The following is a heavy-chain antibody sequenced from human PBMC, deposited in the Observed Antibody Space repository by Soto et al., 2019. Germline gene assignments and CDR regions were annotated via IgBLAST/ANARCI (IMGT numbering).Heavy chain of an antibody. D-gene: IGHD5-18*01. J-gene: IGHJ4*02. Sequence: QVQLVQSGAEVKKPGSSVKVSCKASGGTFSSYAISWVRQAPGQGLEWMGGLIPIFGTVNYAQKFKGRVTITEDESTSTAYMELSSLSSEDPSVYYCASVKDVDTAMVDYWGQGTLVTVSS. CDR3: ASVKDVDTAMVDY. CDR1: GGTFSSYA. V-gene: IGHV1-69*01. CDR2: LIPIFGTV.